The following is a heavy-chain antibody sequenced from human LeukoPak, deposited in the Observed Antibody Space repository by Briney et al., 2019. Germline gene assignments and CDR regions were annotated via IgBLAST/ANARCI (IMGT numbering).Heavy chain of an antibody. V-gene: IGHV4-61*09. CDR3: ARLGLHRGIDY. Sequence: SETLSLTCSVSGGSFSSGSSYWFWIRQPAGKGLEWIGHIFTTGNTNYNPSLKSRVTISIDTSKNQFSLKLSSVTAADTAVYYCARLGLHRGIDYWGQGTLVTVPS. D-gene: IGHD5-24*01. J-gene: IGHJ4*02. CDR1: GGSFSSGSSY. CDR2: IFTTGNT.